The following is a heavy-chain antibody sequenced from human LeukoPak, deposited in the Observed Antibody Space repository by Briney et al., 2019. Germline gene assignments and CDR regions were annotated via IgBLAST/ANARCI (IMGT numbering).Heavy chain of an antibody. CDR1: GFTFSSYG. V-gene: IGHV3-30*02. J-gene: IGHJ4*02. CDR3: AKGEDYDILTGYPSGFDY. Sequence: GGSLRLSCAASGFTFSSYGMHWVRQAPGKGLEWVAFIRYDGSNKYYADSVKGRFTISRDNSKNTLYLQMNSLRAEDTAVYYCAKGEDYDILTGYPSGFDYWGQGTLVTVSS. CDR2: IRYDGSNK. D-gene: IGHD3-9*01.